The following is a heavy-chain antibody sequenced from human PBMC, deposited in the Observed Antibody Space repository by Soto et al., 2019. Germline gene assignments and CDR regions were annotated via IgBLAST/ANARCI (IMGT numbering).Heavy chain of an antibody. V-gene: IGHV4-34*01. J-gene: IGHJ4*02. CDR3: ARGPPHGYYDSSDEDY. CDR2: INHSGST. CDR1: GGSFSGYY. D-gene: IGHD3-22*01. Sequence: QVQLQQWGAGLLKPSETLSLTCAVYGGSFSGYYWSWIRQPPGKGLEWIGEINHSGSTNYNPTLKCRVTIAVDTSKNQFSLKLGSVTAADTAVYYCARGPPHGYYDSSDEDYWGQGTLVTVSS.